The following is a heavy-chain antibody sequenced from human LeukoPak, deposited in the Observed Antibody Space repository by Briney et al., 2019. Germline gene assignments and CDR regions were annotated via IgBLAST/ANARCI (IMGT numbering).Heavy chain of an antibody. D-gene: IGHD2-8*01. J-gene: IGHJ4*02. CDR3: SRENGAFSSFGY. CDR1: GGSITTTNW. Sequence: SGTLSLTCGVSGGSITTTNWCSWVRQLPGQVLKWIEEVSLEGARNYNPPLTSRVTMSLDRAKNLLSLNLNAVTAADTGVYYCSRENGAFSSFGYWGQGILVTV. V-gene: IGHV4-4*02. CDR2: VSLEGAR.